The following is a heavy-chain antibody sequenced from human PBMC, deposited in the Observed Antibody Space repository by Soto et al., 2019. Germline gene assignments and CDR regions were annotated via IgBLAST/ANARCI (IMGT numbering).Heavy chain of an antibody. V-gene: IGHV4-38-2*02. CDR3: ARDRKRDFDL. Sequence: SETLSLTCAVSCYSISSGYYWGWIRQPPGKGLEWIGSIYHSGSTYYNPSLKSRVTISVDTSKNQFSLKLSSVTAADTAVYYCARDRKRDFDLWGRGTLVTVSS. J-gene: IGHJ2*01. CDR2: IYHSGST. CDR1: CYSISSGYY.